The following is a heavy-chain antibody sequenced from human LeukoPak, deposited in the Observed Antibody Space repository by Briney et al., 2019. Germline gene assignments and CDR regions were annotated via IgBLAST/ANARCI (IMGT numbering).Heavy chain of an antibody. J-gene: IGHJ6*02. V-gene: IGHV1-69*13. D-gene: IGHD4-17*01. CDR2: IIPLFATT. CDR3: ARAIIYGDYGNYYYGVDV. Sequence: ASVKVSCKASGGSFTNYAITWVRQAPGQGLEWLGGIIPLFATTNYAQKFQGRVTIIADESTSTAFMDLSGLRSEDTAVYYCARAIIYGDYGNYYYGVDVWAKGPRSPSP. CDR1: GGSFTNYA.